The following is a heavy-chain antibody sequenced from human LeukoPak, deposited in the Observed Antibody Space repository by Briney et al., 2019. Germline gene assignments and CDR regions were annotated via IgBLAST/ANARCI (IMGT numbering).Heavy chain of an antibody. Sequence: SETLSLTCAVYGGSFSGYYWSWIRQPPGKGLEWIGEINHSGGTNYNPSLKSRVTISVDTSKNQFSLKLSSVTAADTAVYYCARGRSIGIAAPGHWGQGTLVTVSS. CDR3: ARGRSIGIAAPGH. V-gene: IGHV4-34*01. D-gene: IGHD6-13*01. J-gene: IGHJ4*02. CDR2: INHSGGT. CDR1: GGSFSGYY.